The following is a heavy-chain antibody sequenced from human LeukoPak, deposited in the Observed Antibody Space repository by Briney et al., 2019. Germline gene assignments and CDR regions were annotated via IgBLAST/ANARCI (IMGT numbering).Heavy chain of an antibody. V-gene: IGHV4-30-4*08. CDR2: IYYSGST. Sequence: SETLSLTCTVSGGSISGFYWSWIRQPPGKGLEWIGYIYYSGSTYYNPSLKSRVTISVDTSKNQFSLKLSSVTAADTAVYYCAREPLVVPAAIRFRGSWFDPWGQRTLVTVSS. D-gene: IGHD2-2*01. J-gene: IGHJ5*02. CDR3: AREPLVVPAAIRFRGSWFDP. CDR1: GGSISGFY.